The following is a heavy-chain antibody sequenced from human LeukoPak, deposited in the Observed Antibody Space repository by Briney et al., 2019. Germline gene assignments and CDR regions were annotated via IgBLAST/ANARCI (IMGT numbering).Heavy chain of an antibody. CDR3: AKEDPPEYYYYCGMDV. Sequence: GGALRLSCAHSVYTFSSYGGHGVRDAPGKGLGWVAVVSYDGSNKYYADSVKGRFTISRDNSKNTLYLQMNSMRAEDTAVYYCAKEDPPEYYYYCGMDVWGEG. CDR1: VYTFSSYG. J-gene: IGHJ6*01. CDR2: VSYDGSNK. V-gene: IGHV3-30*18.